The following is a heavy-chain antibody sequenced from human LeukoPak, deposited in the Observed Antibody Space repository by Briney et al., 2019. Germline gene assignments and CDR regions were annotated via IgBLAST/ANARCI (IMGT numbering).Heavy chain of an antibody. CDR2: NWYSGST. CDR1: GRFISSSSDY. Sequence: SDPVSLLCTLCGRFISSSSDYGRWTRRPRGKGVERFGSNWYSGSTCYNPYLQSRVTISVDTSKNQSSLKLSSVTAADTAVYYCARRIVRGVPQNRWFDPWGQGTLVTVSS. D-gene: IGHD3-10*01. V-gene: IGHV4-39*01. J-gene: IGHJ5*02. CDR3: ARRIVRGVPQNRWFDP.